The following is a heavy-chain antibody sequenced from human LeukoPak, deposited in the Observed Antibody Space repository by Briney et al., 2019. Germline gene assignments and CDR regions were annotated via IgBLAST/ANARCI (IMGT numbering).Heavy chain of an antibody. CDR2: ISYDGSNK. CDR1: GFNFSSYG. J-gene: IGHJ3*01. D-gene: IGHD6-19*01. Sequence: PGGSLRLSCAASGFNFSSYGIHWVRQAPGKGLEWVAVISYDGSNKYYADSVKGRFTISRDNSKNTLYLQMNSLRAEDTAVYYCARPRSQWLGNDAFDVWGQGTMVTVS. CDR3: ARPRSQWLGNDAFDV. V-gene: IGHV3-30*03.